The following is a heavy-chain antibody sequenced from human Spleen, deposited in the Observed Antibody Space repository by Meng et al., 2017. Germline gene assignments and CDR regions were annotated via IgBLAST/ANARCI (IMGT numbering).Heavy chain of an antibody. J-gene: IGHJ4*02. CDR3: ARGPTTMAHDFDY. CDR1: GGSFSDYY. CDR2: INHSGST. Sequence: VEHNPGGAGLLNASETRSLPCFVSGGSFSDYYWSWIRPPPGKGLEWIGEINHSGSTNYNQSLESRATISVDTSQNNLSLKLSSVTAADSAVYYCARGPTTMAHDFDYWGQGTLVTVSS. V-gene: IGHV4-34*01. D-gene: IGHD4-11*01.